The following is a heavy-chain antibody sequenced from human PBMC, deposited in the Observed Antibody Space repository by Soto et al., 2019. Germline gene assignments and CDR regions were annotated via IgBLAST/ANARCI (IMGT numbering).Heavy chain of an antibody. CDR2: IYYSGST. V-gene: IGHV4-31*03. CDR1: GGSISSGGYY. J-gene: IGHJ5*02. Sequence: SETLSLTCTVSGGSISSGGYYWSWIRQHPGKGLEWIGYIYYSGSTYYNPSLKSRVTISVDTSKNQFSLKLSSVTAADTAVYYCAASGYCSGGSCPPNSYNWFDPWGQGTLVTVSS. CDR3: AASGYCSGGSCPPNSYNWFDP. D-gene: IGHD2-15*01.